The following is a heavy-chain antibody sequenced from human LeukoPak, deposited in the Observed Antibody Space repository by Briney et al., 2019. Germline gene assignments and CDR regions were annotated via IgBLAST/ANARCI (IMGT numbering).Heavy chain of an antibody. D-gene: IGHD1-26*01. CDR3: ARDSSAGATGRLYWYFDL. J-gene: IGHJ2*01. Sequence: GGSLRLSCAASGFTVSSNYMSWVRQAPGKGLEWVSVIYSGGSTYYADSVKGRFTISRDNSKNTLYLQMNSLRAEDTAVYYCARDSSAGATGRLYWYFDLWSRGTLVTVSS. CDR1: GFTVSSNY. CDR2: IYSGGST. V-gene: IGHV3-66*01.